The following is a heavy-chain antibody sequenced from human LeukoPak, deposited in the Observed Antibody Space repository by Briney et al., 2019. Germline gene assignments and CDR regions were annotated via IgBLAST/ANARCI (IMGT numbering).Heavy chain of an antibody. CDR3: ARRIVSSSSGFDY. V-gene: IGHV4-38-2*01. Sequence: SETLSLTCAVSGYSISSGYHWGWIRQSPGKGLEWIGFMYHSGSTYYDPSLKSRVTISVDTSKNQFSLKLSSVTATDTAVYYCARRIVSSSSGFDYWGQGTLVTVSS. CDR1: GYSISSGYH. D-gene: IGHD6-6*01. J-gene: IGHJ4*02. CDR2: MYHSGST.